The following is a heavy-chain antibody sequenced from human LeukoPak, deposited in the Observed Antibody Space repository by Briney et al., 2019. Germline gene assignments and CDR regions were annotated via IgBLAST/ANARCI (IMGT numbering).Heavy chain of an antibody. CDR2: ISSDGSST. CDR3: ARDYGEGGYYFDY. D-gene: IGHD4-17*01. CDR1: GFTFSTYW. Sequence: GGSLRLSCAASGFTFSTYWMHWVRQAPGQGLVWLSRISSDGSSTNYADSVKGRFTISRDNAKNTLYLQMNSLRAEDTAVYYCARDYGEGGYYFDYWGQGTLVTVSS. J-gene: IGHJ4*02. V-gene: IGHV3-74*01.